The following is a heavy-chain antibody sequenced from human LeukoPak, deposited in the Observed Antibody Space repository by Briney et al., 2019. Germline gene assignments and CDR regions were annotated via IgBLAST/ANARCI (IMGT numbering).Heavy chain of an antibody. CDR1: GFTFSSYG. V-gene: IGHV3-30*18. Sequence: GGSLRLSCAASGFTFSSYGMHWVRQAPGKGLEWVAVISYDGSNKYYADSVKGRFTISRDNSKNTLFLQMNSLRAEDTAIYFCAKAPSSWELLIDYWGQGTLVTVSS. CDR2: ISYDGSNK. CDR3: AKAPSSWELLIDY. D-gene: IGHD6-13*01. J-gene: IGHJ4*02.